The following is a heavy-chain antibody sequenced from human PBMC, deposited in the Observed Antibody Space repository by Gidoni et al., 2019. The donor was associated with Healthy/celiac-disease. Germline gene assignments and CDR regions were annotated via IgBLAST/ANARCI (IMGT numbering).Heavy chain of an antibody. V-gene: IGHV1-69*06. J-gene: IGHJ5*02. CDR2: IIPIFGTA. Sequence: QVQLVQSGAEVKKPGSSVKVSCKASGGTFSSYAISWVRQAPGQGLEWMGGIIPIFGTANYALKFQGRVTITADKSTSTAYMELSSLRSEDTAVYYCARSIVVVPAAIGNWFDPWGQGTLVTVSS. CDR3: ARSIVVVPAAIGNWFDP. CDR1: GGTFSSYA. D-gene: IGHD2-2*01.